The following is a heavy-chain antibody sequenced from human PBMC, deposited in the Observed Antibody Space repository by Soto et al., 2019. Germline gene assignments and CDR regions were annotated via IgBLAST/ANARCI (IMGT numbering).Heavy chain of an antibody. CDR2: INHSGST. J-gene: IGHJ5*02. CDR3: ARECYDFWSGYRDFDP. D-gene: IGHD3-3*01. V-gene: IGHV4-34*01. Sequence: SETLSLTCAVYGGSFSGYYWSWIRQPPGNGLEWIGEINHSGSTNYNPSLKSRVTISVDTSKNQFSLKLSSVTAADTAVYYCARECYDFWSGYRDFDPWGQGTLVTVSS. CDR1: GGSFSGYY.